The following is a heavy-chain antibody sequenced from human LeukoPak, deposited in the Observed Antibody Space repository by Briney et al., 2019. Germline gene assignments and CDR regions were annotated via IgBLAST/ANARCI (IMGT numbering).Heavy chain of an antibody. V-gene: IGHV4-59*01. CDR3: ARVPYYYDSSGYYYFYFDY. Sequence: PSETLSLTCTVSGGSISSYYWSWIRQPPGKGLEWIGYIYYSGSTNYNPSLKSRVTMSVDTSKHQFSLKLRSVTAADTAVYYCARVPYYYDSSGYYYFYFDYWGQGTLVTVSS. CDR2: IYYSGST. D-gene: IGHD3-22*01. J-gene: IGHJ4*02. CDR1: GGSISSYY.